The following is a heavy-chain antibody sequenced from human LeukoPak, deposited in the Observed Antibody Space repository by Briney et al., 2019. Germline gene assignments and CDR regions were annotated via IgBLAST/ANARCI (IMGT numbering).Heavy chain of an antibody. CDR1: GGSTSSSSYY. V-gene: IGHV4-39*07. D-gene: IGHD6-13*01. CDR2: IYYSGST. J-gene: IGHJ4*02. CDR3: ARGYSSSWPIFDY. Sequence: SETLSLTCTVSGGSTSSSSYYWGWIRQPPGKGLEWIGSIYYSGSTYYNPSLKSRVTISVDTSKNQFSLKLSSVTAADTAVYYCARGYSSSWPIFDYWGQGTLVTVSS.